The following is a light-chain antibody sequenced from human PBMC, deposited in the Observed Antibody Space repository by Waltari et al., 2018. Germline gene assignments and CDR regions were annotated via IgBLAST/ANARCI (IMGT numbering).Light chain of an antibody. CDR3: QQYNSYSLLT. Sequence: DIQMTQSPSTLSASVGDRFTITCRASPSLSNWLAWYQQKPGKAPKLLIYKASTLESGVPSRFSSSGSGTEFTLTISSLQPDDFATYYCQQYNSYSLLTFGGGTKVEIK. CDR2: KAS. V-gene: IGKV1-5*03. CDR1: PSLSNW. J-gene: IGKJ4*01.